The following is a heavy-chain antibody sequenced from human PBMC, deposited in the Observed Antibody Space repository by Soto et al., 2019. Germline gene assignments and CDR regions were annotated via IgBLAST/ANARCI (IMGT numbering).Heavy chain of an antibody. Sequence: PGGSLRLSCAASGFTFSSYGMHWVRQAPGKGLERVALIWYDGSNTYYADSVKGRFTISRDTSKNTLYLQMNSLRAEDTAVYYCARGVIWSGWYYFDYWGQGTLVTVSS. D-gene: IGHD6-19*01. CDR3: ARGVIWSGWYYFDY. V-gene: IGHV3-33*01. J-gene: IGHJ4*02. CDR1: GFTFSSYG. CDR2: IWYDGSNT.